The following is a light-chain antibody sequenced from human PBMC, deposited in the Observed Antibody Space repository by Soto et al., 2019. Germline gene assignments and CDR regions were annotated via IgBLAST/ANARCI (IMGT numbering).Light chain of an antibody. V-gene: IGKV3-20*01. Sequence: EIVLTQSPGTLSLSPGERATLSCRASQSVDSKYLAWYQQKPGQAPRILIFAASSRATGIPDRFSGSGSGTDFTLTISRLEPEDFAVYYCQQYGSSGTFGQGTKVDI. J-gene: IGKJ1*01. CDR1: QSVDSKY. CDR3: QQYGSSGT. CDR2: AAS.